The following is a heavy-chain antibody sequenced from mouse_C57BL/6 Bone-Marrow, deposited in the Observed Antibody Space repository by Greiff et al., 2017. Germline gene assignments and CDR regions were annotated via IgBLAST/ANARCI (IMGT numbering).Heavy chain of an antibody. D-gene: IGHD1-1*01. CDR3: TKITTVVANYAMDY. Sequence: QVQRVESGAELVRPGASVTLSCQASGYTFTDYEMHWVKQTPVHGLDWIGAIDPETGGTAYTQKFKGKAILTADKSSSTAYMELRSLTSEDSAVYYCTKITTVVANYAMDYWGQGTSVTVSS. CDR1: GYTFTDYE. V-gene: IGHV1-15*01. CDR2: IDPETGGT. J-gene: IGHJ4*01.